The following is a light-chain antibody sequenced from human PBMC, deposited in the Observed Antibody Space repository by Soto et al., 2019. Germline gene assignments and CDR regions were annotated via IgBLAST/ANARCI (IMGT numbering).Light chain of an antibody. CDR3: TSYAGNKGWV. V-gene: IGLV2-8*01. Sequence: QSVLTQPPSASGSPGQSVTISCTGTSSDVGGYNYVSWYQQHPGKAPKVVIYEVSKRPSGVPDRFSGSKSGNMASLIVSGLQAEDEADYYCTSYAGNKGWVFGGGTKLTVL. CDR1: SSDVGGYNY. J-gene: IGLJ3*02. CDR2: EVS.